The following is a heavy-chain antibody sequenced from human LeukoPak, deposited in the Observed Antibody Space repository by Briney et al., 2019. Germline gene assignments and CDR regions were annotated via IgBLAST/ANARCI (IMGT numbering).Heavy chain of an antibody. J-gene: IGHJ4*02. D-gene: IGHD4-23*01. V-gene: IGHV3-9*01. CDR2: ISWNSGSI. Sequence: GGSLRLSCEASGFTFDDYAMHWVRQAPGKGLEWVSGISWNSGSIGYADSVKGRFTISRDNAKNSLYLQMNSLRAEDTALYYCAKALTTVAHFDYWGQGTLVTVSS. CDR1: GFTFDDYA. CDR3: AKALTTVAHFDY.